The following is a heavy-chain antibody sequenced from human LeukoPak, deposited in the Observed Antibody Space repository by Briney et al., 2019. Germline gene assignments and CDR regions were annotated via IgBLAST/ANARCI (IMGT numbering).Heavy chain of an antibody. CDR3: AKDYY. Sequence: PGGSLRLSCAASGFTFDDYAMHWVRQAPGKGLEWVSLIRADGVTTYYADSVKGRFTISRDSSKNSLYLQMNSLRTEVSALYYCAKDYYWGQGTLVTVSS. J-gene: IGHJ4*02. V-gene: IGHV3-43*02. CDR1: GFTFDDYA. CDR2: IRADGVTT.